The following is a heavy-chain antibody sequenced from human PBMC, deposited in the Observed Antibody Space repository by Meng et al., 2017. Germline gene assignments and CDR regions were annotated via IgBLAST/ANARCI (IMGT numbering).Heavy chain of an antibody. CDR3: ARDEDISAAGKLFGDY. V-gene: IGHV1-2*06. CDR2: INPKSGDT. J-gene: IGHJ4*02. CDR1: GYTFTGYY. Sequence: LVCVGAEMKKPGASLQVSCKASGYTFTGYYMHWVRQAPGPGLEWMGRINPKSGDTTYAQKFQARVTMTGDTSISTAYMELSGLRSDDTAMYYCARDEDISAAGKLFGDYWGQGTLVTVSS. D-gene: IGHD6-25*01.